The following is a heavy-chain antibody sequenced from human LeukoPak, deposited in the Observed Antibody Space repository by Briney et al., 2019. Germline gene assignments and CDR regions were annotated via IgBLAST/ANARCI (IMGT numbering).Heavy chain of an antibody. CDR1: GFTLDDYV. CDR2: ISWNSVSI. D-gene: IGHD3-10*01. J-gene: IGHJ2*01. Sequence: PGGSLRLSCAAAGFTLDDYVMHWVRQAPGRGLEWVSGISWNSVSIGYADSVKGRFTISRDNSKNTLYLQMNSLRAEDTAVYYCAKAPRGDLWYFDLWGRGTLVTVSS. V-gene: IGHV3-9*01. CDR3: AKAPRGDLWYFDL.